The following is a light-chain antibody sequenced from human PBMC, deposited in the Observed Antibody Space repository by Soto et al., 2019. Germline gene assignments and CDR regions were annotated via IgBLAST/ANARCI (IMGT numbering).Light chain of an antibody. J-gene: IGKJ2*01. Sequence: DVVMTQSPLSLPVTLGQPASISCRSSQSLVYSDGNTYLNWFQQRPGQSPRRLIYKVSNRDSGVPDRFSGSVSGTDFTLKISRVDAEDLGVYYCMQGTHWGPFGQRTKLEIK. CDR3: MQGTHWGP. V-gene: IGKV2-30*01. CDR2: KVS. CDR1: QSLVYSDGNTY.